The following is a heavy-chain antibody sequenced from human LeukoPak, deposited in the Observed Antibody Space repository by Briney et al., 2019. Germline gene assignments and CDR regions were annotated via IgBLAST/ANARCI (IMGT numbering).Heavy chain of an antibody. CDR2: INPNSGGT. Sequence: ASVKVSCKASGYTFTGYYMHWVRQAPGQGLEWMGWINPNSGGTSYAQKFQGRVTMTRDTSISTAYMELSRLRSDDTAVYYCARGDGYCSSTSCRTYYFDYWGQGTLVTVSS. CDR3: ARGDGYCSSTSCRTYYFDY. CDR1: GYTFTGYY. J-gene: IGHJ4*02. D-gene: IGHD2-2*03. V-gene: IGHV1-2*02.